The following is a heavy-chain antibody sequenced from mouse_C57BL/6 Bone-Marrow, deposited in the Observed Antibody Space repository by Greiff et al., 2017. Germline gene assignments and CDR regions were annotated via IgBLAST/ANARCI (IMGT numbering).Heavy chain of an antibody. CDR3: AKRDYSGLAY. V-gene: IGHV2-4*01. J-gene: IGHJ3*01. CDR2: IWSGGST. CDR1: GFSLTSYG. Sequence: QVQLKQSGPGLVQPSQSLSITCTASGFSLTSYGVHWVRQSPGKGLEWLGEIWSGGSTDYYAAFISRLSISRDNSKSRVFFKMNSLQADDTAIYYCAKRDYSGLAYWGQGTLVTVSA. D-gene: IGHD1-1*01.